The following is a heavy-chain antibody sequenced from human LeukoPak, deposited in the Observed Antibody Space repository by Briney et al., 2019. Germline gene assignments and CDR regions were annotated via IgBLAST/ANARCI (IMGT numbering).Heavy chain of an antibody. D-gene: IGHD3-3*01. V-gene: IGHV1-2*02. CDR2: INPNSGGT. J-gene: IGHJ4*02. CDR3: ARGTHVGVVIILEGDY. CDR1: GYTFTGYY. Sequence: ASVKVSCKASGYTFTGYYMHWVRQAPGQGLEWMGWINPNSGGTNYAQKFQGRVTMTRDTSISTAYMELSRLRSDDTAVYYCARGTHVGVVIILEGDYWGQGTLVTVSS.